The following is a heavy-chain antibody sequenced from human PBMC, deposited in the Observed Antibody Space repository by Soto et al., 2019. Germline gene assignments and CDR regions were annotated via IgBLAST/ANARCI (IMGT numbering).Heavy chain of an antibody. CDR2: IKSKTDGGTT. CDR1: GFTFSNAW. Sequence: EVQLVESGGGLVKPGGSLRLYCAASGFTFSNAWMNWVRQAPGKGLEWVGRIKSKTDGGTTDYAAPVKGRFTISRDDSKNTLYLQMNSLKTEDTAVHYCTTGDYDFWSGYYIFDYWGQGTLVTVSS. V-gene: IGHV3-15*07. D-gene: IGHD3-3*01. CDR3: TTGDYDFWSGYYIFDY. J-gene: IGHJ4*02.